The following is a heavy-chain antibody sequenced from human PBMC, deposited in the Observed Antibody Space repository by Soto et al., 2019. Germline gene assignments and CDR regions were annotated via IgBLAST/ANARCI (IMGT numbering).Heavy chain of an antibody. CDR3: ARSRPYCGGGGCYSLDY. CDR1: GFTVSSNY. V-gene: IGHV3-66*01. D-gene: IGHD2-15*01. Sequence: GGSLRLSCAASGFTVSSNYMSWVRQAPGKGLEWVSVIYSGGSTYYADSVKGRFTISRDNSKNTLYLQMNSLRAEDTAVYYCARSRPYCGGGGCYSLDYWVQGSLVTASS. CDR2: IYSGGST. J-gene: IGHJ4*02.